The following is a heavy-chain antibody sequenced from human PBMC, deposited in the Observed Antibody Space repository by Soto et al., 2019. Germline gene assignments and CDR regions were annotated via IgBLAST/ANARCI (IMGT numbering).Heavy chain of an antibody. CDR2: VSGSGAKT. CDR1: GFTFSSYA. CDR3: ARPPSVVGGEGHYYGMDV. J-gene: IGHJ6*02. D-gene: IGHD2-15*01. Sequence: EVQLLESGGGLVQPGGSLRLSCAASGFTFSSYAMSWVRQAPGNGLEWVSAVSGSGAKTYYADAVKGRFTISRDNSKNTLYVEMNSLRVEDTAVYYCARPPSVVGGEGHYYGMDVWGQGTTVIVSS. V-gene: IGHV3-23*01.